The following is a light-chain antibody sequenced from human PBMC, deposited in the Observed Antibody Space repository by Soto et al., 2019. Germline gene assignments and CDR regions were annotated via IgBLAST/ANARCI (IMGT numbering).Light chain of an antibody. J-gene: IGLJ1*01. CDR1: SGDVGNYDY. CDR2: HVT. V-gene: IGLV2-14*03. CDR3: CSLTTSHTYV. Sequence: QSVLTQPASVSGSPGQSITISCTGTSGDVGNYDYVSWYQQHPGKAPKLMIYHVTYRPSGVSNRYSGSKSGNSASLTISGLQADDEADYYCCSLTTSHTYVFGSGTKLTVL.